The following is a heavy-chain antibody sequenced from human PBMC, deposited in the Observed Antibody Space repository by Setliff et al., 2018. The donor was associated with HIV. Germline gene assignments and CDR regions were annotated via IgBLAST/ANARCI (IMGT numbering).Heavy chain of an antibody. D-gene: IGHD2-8*02. V-gene: IGHV3-23*01. CDR1: GFTFSSYS. CDR2: ISSGGEIM. J-gene: IGHJ4*02. Sequence: GGSLRLSCAASGFTFSSYSMDGVRQAPGKGLEWVSAISSGGEIMFYADSVKGRFTISRDNSKNTLYLQMISLRADDTAVYYCSKSLLVAGNDYWGQGTLVTVSS. CDR3: SKSLLVAGNDY.